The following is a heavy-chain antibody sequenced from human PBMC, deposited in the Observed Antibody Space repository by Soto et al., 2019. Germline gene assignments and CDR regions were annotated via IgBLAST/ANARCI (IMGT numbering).Heavy chain of an antibody. D-gene: IGHD3-10*01. V-gene: IGHV3-53*01. CDR3: ARDSHGGSYYDY. CDR2: IYSGGST. J-gene: IGHJ4*02. Sequence: PGGSLRLSCAASGFTVISNYMSWVRQAPGKGLEWVSVIYSGGSTYYADSVKGRFTISRDNSKNTLYLQMNSLRAEDTAVYYCARDSHGGSYYDYWGQGTLVTVSS. CDR1: GFTVISNY.